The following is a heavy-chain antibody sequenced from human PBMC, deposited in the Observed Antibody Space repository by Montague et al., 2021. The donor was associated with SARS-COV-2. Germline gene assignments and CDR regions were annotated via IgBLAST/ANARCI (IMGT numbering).Heavy chain of an antibody. V-gene: IGHV4-59*08. D-gene: IGHD1-26*01. CDR1: GGSINGYY. CDR3: ARLRTGSYVFDY. J-gene: IGHJ4*02. Sequence: SETRSLTCTVSGGSINGYYWSWIRQFPGKGLDWIGYIHCTGNTNYNPSLKGRVTISLDTSKSQFSLRLSSVTAADTAVYSCARLRTGSYVFDYWGQGTLVTVSS. CDR2: IHCTGNT.